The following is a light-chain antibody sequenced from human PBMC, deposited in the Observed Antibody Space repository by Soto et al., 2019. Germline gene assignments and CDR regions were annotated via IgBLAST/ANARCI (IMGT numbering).Light chain of an antibody. CDR3: FSYSSTNTRGV. V-gene: IGLV2-14*01. J-gene: IGLJ1*01. Sequence: QSALTQPASVSGSPGQSITISCTGTSSDVGFYNYVSWYQQHPGKAPKLMIYEVSNRPSGVSNRFSGSKSGNTASLTISGLQAEDEAQYYCFSYSSTNTRGVFGTGTKLTVL. CDR1: SSDVGFYNY. CDR2: EVS.